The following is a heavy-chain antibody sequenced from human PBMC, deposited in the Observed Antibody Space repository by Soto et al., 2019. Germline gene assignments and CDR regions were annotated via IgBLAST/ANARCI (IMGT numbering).Heavy chain of an antibody. J-gene: IGHJ5*01. Sequence: KPSETLSLTCSVSGDSISTVDYFWAWIRQPPGQALEYIGYIYKSTTTYYNPSFESRVAISLDTSKSQFSLNVTSVTAADTAVDFCARGRYCLTGRCFPNWFDSWGQGTLVTVSS. CDR1: GDSISTVDYF. CDR2: IYKSTTT. CDR3: ARGRYCLTGRCFPNWFDS. D-gene: IGHD2-15*01. V-gene: IGHV4-30-4*01.